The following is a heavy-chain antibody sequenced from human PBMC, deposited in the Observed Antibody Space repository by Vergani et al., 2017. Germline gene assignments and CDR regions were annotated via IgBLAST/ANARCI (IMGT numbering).Heavy chain of an antibody. CDR2: VYISRPT. J-gene: IGHJ4*01. D-gene: IGHD3-3*01. Sequence: QVQLQESGPGLVKPSQTLSLTCNVSGVSISNSSYYWSWIRQPAGKGLEWLGRVYISRPTNYNPSLKNRVIMSVDTSKNQFSLELNSVSAADTAVYYCARSFFDYWSGYQGYYFDYWGQGILVTVSS. CDR1: GVSISNSSYY. V-gene: IGHV4-61*02. CDR3: ARSFFDYWSGYQGYYFDY.